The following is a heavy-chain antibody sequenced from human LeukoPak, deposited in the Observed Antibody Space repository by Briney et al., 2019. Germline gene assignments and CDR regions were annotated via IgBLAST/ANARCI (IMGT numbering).Heavy chain of an antibody. Sequence: SGTLSLTCTVSRGSISSLNWWTWVRQPPGKGLEWIGEIFHSGSANHNPSLKSRVTISVDTSKNHFSLKLSSVTAADTAIYYCARQGTVTTRGSYFYFDYWGQGTLVTVSS. CDR1: RGSISSLNW. CDR2: IFHSGSA. D-gene: IGHD1-26*01. CDR3: ARQGTVTTRGSYFYFDY. V-gene: IGHV4-4*02. J-gene: IGHJ4*02.